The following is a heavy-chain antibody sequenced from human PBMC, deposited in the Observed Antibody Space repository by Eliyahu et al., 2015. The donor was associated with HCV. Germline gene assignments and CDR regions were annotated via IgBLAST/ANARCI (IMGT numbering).Heavy chain of an antibody. D-gene: IGHD3-10*01. Sequence: QLLLQESGPGLVNPSETLSLTCTVSGGSISSNQWIGSIYYSGSTYYNPSLKSRVTISVDTSKNQFSLKLTSVTAADTAVYYCARRGSPTNWYFDLWGRGTLVTVSS. CDR2: IYYSGST. CDR3: ARRGSPTNWYFDL. J-gene: IGHJ2*01. CDR1: GGSISSN. V-gene: IGHV4-39*01.